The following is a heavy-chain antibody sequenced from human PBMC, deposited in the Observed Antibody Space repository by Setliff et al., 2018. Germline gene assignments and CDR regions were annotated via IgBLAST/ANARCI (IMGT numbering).Heavy chain of an antibody. Sequence: GGSLRLSCAASGFTFSSYAMSWVRQAPGKGLEWVSTISGSGGNTYYADSVKGRFTISRDNSKNTLYLQMNSLRAEDTAVYYCTKAGEWELLVHYFGCWGQGTLVTVSS. CDR2: ISGSGGNT. V-gene: IGHV3-23*01. J-gene: IGHJ4*02. CDR3: TKAGEWELLVHYFGC. D-gene: IGHD1-26*01. CDR1: GFTFSSYA.